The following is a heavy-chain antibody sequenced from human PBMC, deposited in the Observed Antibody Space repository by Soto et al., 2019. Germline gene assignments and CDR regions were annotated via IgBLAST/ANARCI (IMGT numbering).Heavy chain of an antibody. V-gene: IGHV4-30-4*01. CDR2: IYYSGRA. D-gene: IGHD4-17*01. CDR1: GGSISSDGYY. J-gene: IGHJ4*02. CDR3: ARATPMVTFDY. Sequence: SETLSLTCTVSGTVSGGSISSDGYYWSWIRQPPGKGLEWIGYIYYSGRAYSNPSLESRVTISVDTSKNQFSLKLTSVTAADTAVYYCARATPMVTFDYWGQGTPVTVSS.